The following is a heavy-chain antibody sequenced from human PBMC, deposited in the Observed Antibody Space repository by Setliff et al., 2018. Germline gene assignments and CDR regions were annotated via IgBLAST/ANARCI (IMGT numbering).Heavy chain of an antibody. Sequence: SETLSLTCAVSGYSISSGYYWGWIRQPPGRGLEWIGSIYHSGSTYYNHSLKSRVTRSVDTSKNQFSLKLSSVTAADTAVYYCSRQVSWFDPWGQGTLVTVSS. V-gene: IGHV4-38-2*01. J-gene: IGHJ5*02. CDR1: GYSISSGYY. CDR3: SRQVSWFDP. CDR2: IYHSGST.